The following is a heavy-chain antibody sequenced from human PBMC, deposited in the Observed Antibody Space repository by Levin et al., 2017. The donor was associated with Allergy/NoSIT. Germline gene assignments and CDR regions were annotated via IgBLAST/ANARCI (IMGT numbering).Heavy chain of an antibody. Sequence: GGSLRLSCAASGFTFSSYSMNWVRQAPGKGLEWVSYISSSSSTIYYADSVKGRFTISRDNAKNSLYLQMNSLRAEDTAVYYCARVIGRGYSYGGAFDIWGQGTMVTVSS. D-gene: IGHD5-18*01. J-gene: IGHJ3*02. V-gene: IGHV3-48*01. CDR3: ARVIGRGYSYGGAFDI. CDR1: GFTFSSYS. CDR2: ISSSSSTI.